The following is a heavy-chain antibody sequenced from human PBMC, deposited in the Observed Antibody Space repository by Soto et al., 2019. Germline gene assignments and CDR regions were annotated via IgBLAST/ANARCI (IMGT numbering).Heavy chain of an antibody. V-gene: IGHV4-31*03. CDR3: ARVLECSGGSRSQRSGWFDP. D-gene: IGHD2-15*01. CDR2: IYYSGST. CDR1: GGSISSGGYY. Sequence: SETLSLTCTVSGGSISSGGYYWSWIRQHPGKGLEWIGYIYYSGSTYYNPSLKSRVTISVDTSKNQFSLKLSSVTAADTAVYYCARVLECSGGSRSQRSGWFDPWGQGTLVTVSS. J-gene: IGHJ5*02.